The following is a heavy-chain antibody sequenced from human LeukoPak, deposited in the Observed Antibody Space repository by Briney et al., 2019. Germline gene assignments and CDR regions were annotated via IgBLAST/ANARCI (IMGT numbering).Heavy chain of an antibody. J-gene: IGHJ4*02. D-gene: IGHD6-19*01. CDR1: GGSFSGYY. CDR2: INHSGST. Sequence: KPSETLSLTCAVYGGSFSGYYWSWIRQPPGKGLEWIGEINHSGSTNYNPSLKSRVTISVDTSKNQFSQKLSSVTAADTAVYYCARLSTAGYSSGWYPGYWGQGTLVTVSS. CDR3: ARLSTAGYSSGWYPGY. V-gene: IGHV4-34*01.